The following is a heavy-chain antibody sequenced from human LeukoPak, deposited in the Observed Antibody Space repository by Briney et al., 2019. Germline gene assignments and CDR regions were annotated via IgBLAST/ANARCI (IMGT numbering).Heavy chain of an antibody. CDR3: ATGNYFDSRGYYTFGH. V-gene: IGHV3-74*01. CDR1: GFTFSRYW. D-gene: IGHD3-22*01. CDR2: INGDGSTT. Sequence: GGSLRLSCAASGFTFSRYWMHWVRQAPGKGLVWVSRINGDGSTTSYADSVKGGFTISRDNAKSTLYPQVNSLRAEDTAVYYCATGNYFDSRGYYTFGHWGQGTLVTVSS. J-gene: IGHJ1*01.